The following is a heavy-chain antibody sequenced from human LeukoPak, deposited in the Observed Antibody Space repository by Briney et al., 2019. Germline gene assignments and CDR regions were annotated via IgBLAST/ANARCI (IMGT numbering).Heavy chain of an antibody. J-gene: IGHJ4*02. V-gene: IGHV3-64*02. CDR3: AREVDRVFDY. Sequence: GGSLRLSCAASGFTFSRYSMHWLRQAPGKGLAYVSAISSNGDNTYYAGSVKGRFTISRDNSKNTLYLQMGSLRVEDMGVYYCAREVDRVFDYWGQGNLVTVSS. D-gene: IGHD2-2*01. CDR1: GFTFSRYS. CDR2: ISSNGDNT.